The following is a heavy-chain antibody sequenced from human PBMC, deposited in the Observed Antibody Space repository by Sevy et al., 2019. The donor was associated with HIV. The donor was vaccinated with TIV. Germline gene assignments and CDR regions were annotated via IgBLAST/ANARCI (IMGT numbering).Heavy chain of an antibody. CDR3: ARDSARVIVPTAGFDS. CDR1: GFTFRSFS. J-gene: IGHJ5*01. V-gene: IGHV3-33*01. CDR2: IWYDGRTK. D-gene: IGHD1-1*01. Sequence: GGSLRLSCSASGFTFRSFSMHWVRQAPGKGLEWVAAIWYDGRTKQYADSVKGRFTISRDNSKSMLNLERNSLRAEDTALYFCARDSARVIVPTAGFDSWGQGTVVTVSS.